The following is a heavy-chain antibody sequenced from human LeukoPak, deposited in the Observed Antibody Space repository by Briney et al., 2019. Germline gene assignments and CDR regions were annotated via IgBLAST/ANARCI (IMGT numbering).Heavy chain of an antibody. V-gene: IGHV1-18*01. Sequence: GASVKVSCXASGYTFTSYGISWVRQAPGQGLEWMGWISAYNGNTNYAQKLQGRVTMTTDTSTSTAYMELRSLRSDDTAVYYCARGYYYDSMIDAFDIWGQGRMVTVSS. CDR3: ARGYYYDSMIDAFDI. CDR1: GYTFTSYG. CDR2: ISAYNGNT. J-gene: IGHJ3*02. D-gene: IGHD3-22*01.